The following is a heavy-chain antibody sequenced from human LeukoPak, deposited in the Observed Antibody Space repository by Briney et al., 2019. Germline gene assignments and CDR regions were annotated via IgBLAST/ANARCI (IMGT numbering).Heavy chain of an antibody. CDR2: INRDGSST. CDR3: ARGGFSGYRVDY. V-gene: IGHV3-74*01. Sequence: GGSLRLSCAASGFIFNSYWMHWVRQAPGKGLVWVSRINRDGSSTSYVDSVKGRFTISRDNAKNTLYLQMNSLRVEDTAVYYCARGGFSGYRVDYWGQGTLVTVSS. CDR1: GFIFNSYW. J-gene: IGHJ4*02. D-gene: IGHD5-12*01.